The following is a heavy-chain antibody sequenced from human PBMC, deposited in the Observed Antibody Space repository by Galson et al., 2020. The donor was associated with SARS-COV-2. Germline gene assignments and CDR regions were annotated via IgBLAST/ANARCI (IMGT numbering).Heavy chain of an antibody. Sequence: PGGSLRLSCAASGFTFNSYGMHWVRQAPGKGLEWVAVISDDGSNKYYADSVKGRFTISRDNSKNTLYLQMNSLRADDTAVYFCARVVGRSITWFDPWGQGTLVTVSS. D-gene: IGHD1-26*01. CDR2: ISDDGSNK. V-gene: IGHV3-30*03. CDR1: GFTFNSYG. CDR3: ARVVGRSITWFDP. J-gene: IGHJ5*02.